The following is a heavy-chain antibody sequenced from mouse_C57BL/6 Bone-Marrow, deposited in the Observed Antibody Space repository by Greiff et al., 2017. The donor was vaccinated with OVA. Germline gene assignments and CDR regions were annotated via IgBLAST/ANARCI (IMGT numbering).Heavy chain of an antibody. Sequence: GGGLVQPKGSLKLSCAASGFTFNTYAMHWVRQAPGKGLEWVARIRSKSSNYATYYADSVKDRFTISRDDSQSMLYLQMNNLKTEDTAMYYCVRDADYDGYWYFDVWGTGTTVTVSS. CDR2: IRSKSSNYAT. J-gene: IGHJ1*03. V-gene: IGHV10-3*01. D-gene: IGHD2-4*01. CDR3: VRDADYDGYWYFDV. CDR1: GFTFNTYA.